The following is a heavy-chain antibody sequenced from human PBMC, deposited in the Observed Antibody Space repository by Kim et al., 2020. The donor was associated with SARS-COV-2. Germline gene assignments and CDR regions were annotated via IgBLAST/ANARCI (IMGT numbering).Heavy chain of an antibody. CDR2: ISGSGGST. Sequence: GGSLRLSCAASGFTFSSYAMSWVRQAPGKGLEWVSAISGSGGSTYYADSVKGRFTISRDNSKNTLYLQMNSLRAEDTAVYYCAKHVNIVGATRLFDYWGQGTLVTVSS. J-gene: IGHJ4*02. D-gene: IGHD1-26*01. CDR3: AKHVNIVGATRLFDY. CDR1: GFTFSSYA. V-gene: IGHV3-23*01.